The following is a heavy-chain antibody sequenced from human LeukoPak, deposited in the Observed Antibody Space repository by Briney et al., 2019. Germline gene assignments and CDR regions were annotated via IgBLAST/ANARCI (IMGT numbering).Heavy chain of an antibody. CDR3: ARNYYDSSGYYPSDYYYGMDV. J-gene: IGHJ6*02. CDR1: GGTFSSYA. D-gene: IGHD3-22*01. CDR2: IIPILGIA. Sequence: ASVKVSCKASGGTFSSYAISWVRQAPGQGLEWMGRIIPILGIANYAQKFQGRVTITADKSTSTAYMELSSLRSEDTAVYYCARNYYDSSGYYPSDYYYGMDVWGQGTTVTVSS. V-gene: IGHV1-69*04.